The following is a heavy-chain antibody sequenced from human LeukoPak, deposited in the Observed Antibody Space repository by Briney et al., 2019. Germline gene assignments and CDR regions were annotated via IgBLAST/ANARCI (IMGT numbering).Heavy chain of an antibody. CDR1: GFTFRSSS. J-gene: IGHJ4*02. CDR3: AKDSYGYGHFDY. D-gene: IGHD5-18*01. CDR2: ISGSGGST. Sequence: GGSLRLSCTASGFTFRSSSFNWVRQAPGKGLEWVSAISGSGGSTYYADSVKGRFTISRDNSKNTLYLQMNSLRAEDTAVYYCAKDSYGYGHFDYWGQGTLVTVSS. V-gene: IGHV3-23*01.